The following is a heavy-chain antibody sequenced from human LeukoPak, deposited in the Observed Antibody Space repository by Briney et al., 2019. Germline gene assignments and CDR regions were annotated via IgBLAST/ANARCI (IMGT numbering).Heavy chain of an antibody. V-gene: IGHV4-39*07. CDR1: GISISNINYY. Sequence: PSETLSLTCTVSGISISNINYYWGWIRQPPGKGLEWIGIMHYSGSTDYNPSLMSRVTISVDKSKNQFSLKLSSVTAADTAVYYCARIPMATILFIDYWGQGTLVTVSS. CDR3: ARIPMATILFIDY. D-gene: IGHD5-12*01. CDR2: MHYSGST. J-gene: IGHJ4*02.